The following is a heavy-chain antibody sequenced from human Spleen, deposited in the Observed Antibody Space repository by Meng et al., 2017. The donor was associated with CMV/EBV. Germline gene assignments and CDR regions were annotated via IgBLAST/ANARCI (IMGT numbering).Heavy chain of an antibody. CDR3: ARDRAEAMATYYYYGMDV. CDR1: GGSISSGDYY. CDR2: IYYSGST. D-gene: IGHD5-18*01. Sequence: SETLSLTCTVSGGSISSGDYYWSRIRQPPGKGLEWIGYIYYSGSTYYNPSLKSRVTISVDTSKNQFSLKLSSVTAADTAVYYCARDRAEAMATYYYYGMDVWGQGTTVTVSS. V-gene: IGHV4-30-4*08. J-gene: IGHJ6*02.